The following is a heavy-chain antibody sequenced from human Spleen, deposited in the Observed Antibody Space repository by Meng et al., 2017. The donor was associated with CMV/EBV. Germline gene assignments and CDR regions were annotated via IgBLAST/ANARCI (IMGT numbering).Heavy chain of an antibody. Sequence: SETLSLTCTISRASISSFYWSWIRQPPGKGLQWIGYVSDSGSAKYNPSLESRGTISRDRSRNQFYLNLNSVTAADTAMYFCARGTGTTQDYFDYWGQGMLVTV. J-gene: IGHJ4*02. D-gene: IGHD1-1*01. CDR1: RASISSFY. CDR3: ARGTGTTQDYFDY. V-gene: IGHV4-59*01. CDR2: VSDSGSA.